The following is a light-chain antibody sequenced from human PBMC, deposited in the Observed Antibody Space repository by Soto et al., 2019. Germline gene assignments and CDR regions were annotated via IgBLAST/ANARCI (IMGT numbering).Light chain of an antibody. CDR2: GAS. CDR1: QSVSSSY. Sequence: EIALTQSPGTLSLSPGERATLSCRASQSVSSSYLAWYQQKPGQAPRLLIYGASSRATGIPDRFSGSGSGTDFTLTISRLEPEDFAVYYCQQDGSSPQTFGQGTKLEIK. CDR3: QQDGSSPQT. J-gene: IGKJ2*01. V-gene: IGKV3-20*01.